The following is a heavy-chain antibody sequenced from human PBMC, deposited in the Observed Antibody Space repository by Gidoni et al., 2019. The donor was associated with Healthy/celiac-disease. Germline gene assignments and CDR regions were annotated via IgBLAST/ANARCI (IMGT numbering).Heavy chain of an antibody. J-gene: IGHJ4*02. CDR3: ARQYYDILTGFNSYFDY. V-gene: IGHV3-53*04. Sequence: EVQLVESGGGLVQPGGSLRRSCAASGFTVSSNYMSWVRKAPGKGLEWVSVIYSGGSTYYADSVKGRFTISRHNSKNTLYLQMNSLRAEDTAVYYCARQYYDILTGFNSYFDYWGQGTLVTVSS. D-gene: IGHD3-9*01. CDR2: IYSGGST. CDR1: GFTVSSNY.